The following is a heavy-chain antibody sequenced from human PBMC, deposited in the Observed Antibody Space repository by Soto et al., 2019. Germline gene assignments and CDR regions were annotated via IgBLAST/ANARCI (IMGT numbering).Heavy chain of an antibody. Sequence: GGSLRLSCAASGFTFSSYAMHWVRQAPGKGLEWVAVISYDGSNKYYADSVKGRFTISRDNSKNTLYLQMNSLRAEDTAVYYCARDSMDIAARHGYYYYYYGMDVWGQGTTVTVSS. CDR3: ARDSMDIAARHGYYYYYYGMDV. D-gene: IGHD6-6*01. CDR1: GFTFSSYA. CDR2: ISYDGSNK. V-gene: IGHV3-30-3*01. J-gene: IGHJ6*02.